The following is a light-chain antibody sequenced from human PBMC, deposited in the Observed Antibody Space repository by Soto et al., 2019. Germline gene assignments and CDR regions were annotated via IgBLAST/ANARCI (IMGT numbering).Light chain of an antibody. CDR2: AAS. J-gene: IGKJ5*01. CDR3: QQRFDWPKIT. Sequence: EIVLTHSPGTLSLSPVERVTLSFSSSQSVSNYLALYQQKPGQAPRLLVSAASNRATGIPARFSGSGSGTDFTLTISSLEPEDFGAFYCQQRFDWPKITFGQGTRLEIK. V-gene: IGKV3-11*01. CDR1: QSVSNY.